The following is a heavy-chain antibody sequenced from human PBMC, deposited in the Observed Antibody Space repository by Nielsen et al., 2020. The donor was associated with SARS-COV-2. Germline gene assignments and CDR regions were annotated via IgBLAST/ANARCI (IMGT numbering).Heavy chain of an antibody. CDR2: INHSGST. J-gene: IGHJ4*02. V-gene: IGHV4-34*01. D-gene: IGHD6-13*01. Sequence: SETLSLTCAVYGGSFSGYYWSWIRQPPGKGLEWIGEINHSGSTNYNPSLKSRVTISVDTSKNQFSLKLSSVTAADTAVYYCARIHPKIAAAGETDYWGQGTLVTVSS. CDR3: ARIHPKIAAAGETDY. CDR1: GGSFSGYY.